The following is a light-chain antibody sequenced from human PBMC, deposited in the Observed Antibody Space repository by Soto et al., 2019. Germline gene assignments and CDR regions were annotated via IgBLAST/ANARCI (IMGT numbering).Light chain of an antibody. CDR2: KDS. CDR3: QSADSSGVV. CDR1: ALPKQY. Sequence: YELTQPPSVSVSPGQTARITCSGDALPKQYAYWYQQKPGQAPVLVIYKDSERPSGIPERFSGSSSGTTVTLTISGVQAEDEADYYCQSADSSGVVFGGGTKLTVL. V-gene: IGLV3-25*03. J-gene: IGLJ2*01.